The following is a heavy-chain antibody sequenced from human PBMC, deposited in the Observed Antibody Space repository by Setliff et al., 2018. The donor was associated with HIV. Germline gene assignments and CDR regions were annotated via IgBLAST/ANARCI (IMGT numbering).Heavy chain of an antibody. D-gene: IGHD3-22*01. CDR2: ISAFNGNT. Sequence: ASVKVSCKASGYTFTTYSFTWVRQAPGQGLEWMGWISAFNGNTNYAQKLQGRFTMTTDTSTSTAYMELRSLRSDDTAVYYCATGRDSSGYYFLADYRGRGTLVTVSS. CDR3: ATGRDSSGYYFLADY. CDR1: GYTFTTYS. J-gene: IGHJ4*02. V-gene: IGHV1-18*01.